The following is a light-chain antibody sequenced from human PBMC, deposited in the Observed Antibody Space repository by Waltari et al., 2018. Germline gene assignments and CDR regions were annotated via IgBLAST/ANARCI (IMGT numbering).Light chain of an antibody. Sequence: QSALTQPRSVSGSPGQSVTISCAGTGSDVGDFNYVSWYQQHPGKAPKLVIYDVTKRPSGVPDRFSGSKSGTSASLTVSGLQAEDEADYYGCSYAGSWVFGGGTKLTVL. V-gene: IGLV2-11*01. CDR2: DVT. CDR3: CSYAGSWV. CDR1: GSDVGDFNY. J-gene: IGLJ3*02.